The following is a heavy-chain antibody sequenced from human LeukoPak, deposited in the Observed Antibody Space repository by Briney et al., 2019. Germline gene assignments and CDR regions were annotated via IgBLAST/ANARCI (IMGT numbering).Heavy chain of an antibody. CDR3: AKEQTSSGFFDY. CDR2: ISGSDDRT. CDR1: GFTFSTYA. Sequence: GGSLRLSCAASGFTFSTYAMSWVRQAPGKGLEWVSAISGSDDRTWYADSVKGRFTVSRDNSKNTVYLQMNSLRAEDRAVYYCAKEQTSSGFFDYWGQGTLVTVSS. D-gene: IGHD3-10*01. J-gene: IGHJ4*02. V-gene: IGHV3-23*01.